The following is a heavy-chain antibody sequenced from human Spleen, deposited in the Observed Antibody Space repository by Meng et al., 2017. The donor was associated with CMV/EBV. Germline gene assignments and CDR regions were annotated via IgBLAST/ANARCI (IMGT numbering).Heavy chain of an antibody. CDR1: GYTFTSYG. CDR3: ARDKTPSLGYCSSTSCLGPNWFDP. V-gene: IGHV1-18*01. D-gene: IGHD2-2*01. Sequence: ASVKVSCKASGYTFTSYGISWVRQAPGQGLEWMGWISAYNGNTNYAQKLQGRVTMTTDTSTSTAYMELRSLGSDDTAVYYCARDKTPSLGYCSSTSCLGPNWFDPWGQGTLVTVSS. J-gene: IGHJ5*02. CDR2: ISAYNGNT.